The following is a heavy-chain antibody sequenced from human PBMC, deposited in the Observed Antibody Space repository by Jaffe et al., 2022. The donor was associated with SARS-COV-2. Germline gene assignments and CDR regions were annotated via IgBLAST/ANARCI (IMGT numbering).Heavy chain of an antibody. CDR1: GYTFTSYA. D-gene: IGHD3-9*01. V-gene: IGHV1-3*01. Sequence: QVQLVQSGAEVKKPGASVKVSCKASGYTFTSYAMHWVRQAPGQRLEWMGWINAGNGNTKYSQKFQGRVTITRDTSASTAYMELSSLRSEDTAVYYCARVRTYYDILTGYYAPGRAFDYWGQGTLVTVSS. CDR2: INAGNGNT. CDR3: ARVRTYYDILTGYYAPGRAFDY. J-gene: IGHJ4*02.